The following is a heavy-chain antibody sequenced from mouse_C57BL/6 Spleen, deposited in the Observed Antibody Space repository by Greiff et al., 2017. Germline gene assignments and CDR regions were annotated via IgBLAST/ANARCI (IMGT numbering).Heavy chain of an antibody. CDR2: INPSSGYT. V-gene: IGHV1-4*01. D-gene: IGHD1-1*01. CDR1: GYTFTSYT. Sequence: VQLQQSGAELARPGASVKMSCKASGYTFTSYTMPWVKQRPGQGLEWIGYINPSSGYTKYNQKFKDKATLTADKSSSTAYMQLSSLTSEDSAVYYCARTGSVGDYYAMDYWGQGTSVTVSS. J-gene: IGHJ4*01. CDR3: ARTGSVGDYYAMDY.